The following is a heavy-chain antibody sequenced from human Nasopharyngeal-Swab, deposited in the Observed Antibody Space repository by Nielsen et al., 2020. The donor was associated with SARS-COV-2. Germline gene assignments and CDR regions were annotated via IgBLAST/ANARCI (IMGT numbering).Heavy chain of an antibody. CDR2: VSYDRADK. D-gene: IGHD1-26*01. V-gene: IGHV3-30*04. J-gene: IGHJ4*02. CDR1: GFTFSSYA. Sequence: GGSLRLSCAASGFTFSSYAMHWVRQAPGKGLEWVAFVSYDRADKYYADSVKGRFTISRDNSRNTVYLQINSLRAEDTAVYFCARGNGSPTYFEYWGQGTLVTVSS. CDR3: ARGNGSPTYFEY.